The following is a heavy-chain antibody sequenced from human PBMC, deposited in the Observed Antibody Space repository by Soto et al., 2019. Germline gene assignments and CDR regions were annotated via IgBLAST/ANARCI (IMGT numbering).Heavy chain of an antibody. J-gene: IGHJ3*01. CDR2: IHSDGSST. Sequence: EVQLVESGGGLVRPGGSLRLSCAASGFTFSYYWMHWVRQAPGKGLVWVSRIHSDGSSTTYADFVKGRFIISRDNARNTVDLQMNSVRVEDTAVYYSARGDRGAFDLWGQGTVVTVSS. D-gene: IGHD1-26*01. CDR1: GFTFSYYW. CDR3: ARGDRGAFDL. V-gene: IGHV3-74*01.